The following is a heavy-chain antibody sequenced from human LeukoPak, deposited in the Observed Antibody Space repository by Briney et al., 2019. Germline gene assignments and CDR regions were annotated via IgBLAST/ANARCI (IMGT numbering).Heavy chain of an antibody. V-gene: IGHV3-30*02. J-gene: IGHJ3*01. CDR3: ARDKVRGVVWGAADDALDV. D-gene: IGHD3-10*01. CDR1: GVTFNGSG. Sequence: GGSLRLSCEASGVTFNGSGIHWVRQAPGKGLEWVAFIHYDGGFDYHLDSVKGRFTVSRDSSKNIVYLQMDDLRAEDTAVYYCARDKVRGVVWGAADDALDVWGQGTMVTVSS. CDR2: IHYDGGFD.